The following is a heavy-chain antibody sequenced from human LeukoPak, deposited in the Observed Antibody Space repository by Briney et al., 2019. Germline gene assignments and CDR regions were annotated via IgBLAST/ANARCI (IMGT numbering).Heavy chain of an antibody. CDR1: GFRFSVYS. CDR3: ARDTTTVAAVRTFDY. Sequence: GGSLRLSCAASGFRFSVYSMNWVRQAPGKGLEWVSYINSFSSVMYYADSVRGRFTISRDDAKNSLYLQMNSLRDKDAAIYYCARDTTTVAAVRTFDYWGQGTLVAVSS. CDR2: INSFSSVM. J-gene: IGHJ4*02. D-gene: IGHD6-19*01. V-gene: IGHV3-48*02.